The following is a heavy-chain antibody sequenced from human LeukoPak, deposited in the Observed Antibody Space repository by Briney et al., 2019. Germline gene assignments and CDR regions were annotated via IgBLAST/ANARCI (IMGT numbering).Heavy chain of an antibody. D-gene: IGHD3-10*01. Sequence: GGSLRLTCAASGFTFSSYAMSWVRQAPGKGLEWVSAISGSGGSTYYADSVKGRFTISRDNSKNTLYLQMNSLRAEDTAVYYCAKTMVRGVIPRSVDPWGQGTLVTVSS. V-gene: IGHV3-23*01. J-gene: IGHJ5*02. CDR1: GFTFSSYA. CDR2: ISGSGGST. CDR3: AKTMVRGVIPRSVDP.